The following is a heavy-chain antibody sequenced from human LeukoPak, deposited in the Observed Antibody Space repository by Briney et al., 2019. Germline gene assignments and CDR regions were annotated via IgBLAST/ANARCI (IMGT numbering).Heavy chain of an antibody. CDR2: IWYDGSNK. Sequence: PGGSLRLSCAASGFTFSNCGMHWVRQAPGKGLEWVAHIWYDGSNKYYADSVRGRFTISRDNSKNTLYLQMNSLRAEDTAVYYCARDRDYDFSDYWGQGTLVTVSS. CDR1: GFTFSNCG. CDR3: ARDRDYDFSDY. J-gene: IGHJ4*02. V-gene: IGHV3-33*01. D-gene: IGHD3-3*01.